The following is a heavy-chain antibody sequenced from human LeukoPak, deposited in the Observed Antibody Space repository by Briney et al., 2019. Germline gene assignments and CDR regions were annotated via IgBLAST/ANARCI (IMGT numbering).Heavy chain of an antibody. V-gene: IGHV3-23*01. D-gene: IGHD3-10*01. Sequence: GGSLRLSCAASGSTFSSYGMSWVRQAPGKGLEWVSAISGSGGSTYYADSVKGRFTISRDNSKNTLYLQMNSLRAEDTAVYYCAKSGLKTVLWFGEFACFDYWGQGTLVTVSS. CDR3: AKSGLKTVLWFGEFACFDY. J-gene: IGHJ4*02. CDR2: ISGSGGST. CDR1: GSTFSSYG.